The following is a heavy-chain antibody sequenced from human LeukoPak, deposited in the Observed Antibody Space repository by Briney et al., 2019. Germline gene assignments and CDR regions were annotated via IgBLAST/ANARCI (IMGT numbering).Heavy chain of an antibody. CDR1: GFTFSSYG. V-gene: IGHV3-33*01. Sequence: GRSLRLSCAASGFTFSSYGMQWVRQAPGKGLEWVAVIWYDGSNKYYADSVKGRFTISRDNSKNTLYLQMNSLRAEDTAVYYCARDLAVYCSGGSCYLFDYWGQGTLVTVSS. CDR2: IWYDGSNK. J-gene: IGHJ4*02. D-gene: IGHD2-15*01. CDR3: ARDLAVYCSGGSCYLFDY.